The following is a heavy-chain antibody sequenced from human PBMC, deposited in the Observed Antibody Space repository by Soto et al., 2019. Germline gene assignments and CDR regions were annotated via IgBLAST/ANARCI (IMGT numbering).Heavy chain of an antibody. J-gene: IGHJ4*02. D-gene: IGHD6-25*01. CDR3: ARSGGGLYHNHEFDF. CDR2: VSSTGST. CDR1: GASITQYY. V-gene: IGHV4-59*01. Sequence: HVQLQESGPGLVKPSETLSLTCTVSGASITQYYWNWIRQSPGKGLEWIVSVSSTGSTVYNPSLPRRIPDALYTSKNQFSLTLNSVTAAYTAVYHCARSGGGLYHNHEFDFSGQGTLVTVSS.